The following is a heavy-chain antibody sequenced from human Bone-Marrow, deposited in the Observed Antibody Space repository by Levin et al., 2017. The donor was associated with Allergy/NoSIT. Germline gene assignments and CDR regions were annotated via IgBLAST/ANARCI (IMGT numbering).Heavy chain of an antibody. J-gene: IGHJ3*01. CDR1: GYTFTDYY. V-gene: IGHV1-2*02. CDR3: ARDLVGVDAFDF. Sequence: RASVKVSCKASGYTFTDYYIHWIRQAPGQGLEWMGRINFDGGGTKISQKFEGRVTMTSDTSMRTVNMELTCLRSDDTAIYFCARDLVGVDAFDFWGQGTMVIVSS. D-gene: IGHD1-26*01. CDR2: INFDGGGT.